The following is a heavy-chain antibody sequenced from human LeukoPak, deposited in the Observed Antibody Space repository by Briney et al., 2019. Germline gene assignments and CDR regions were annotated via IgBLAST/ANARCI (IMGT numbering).Heavy chain of an antibody. D-gene: IGHD3-22*01. CDR3: ARARYYYDSSGYYPQGGYFDY. CDR1: GFTFSSYW. V-gene: IGHV3-74*01. Sequence: GGSLRLSCAASGFTFSSYWMHWVRQAPGKGLVWVSRINSDGSSTSYADSVKGRFTISRDNAKNTLYLQMNSLRAKDTAVYYCARARYYYDSSGYYPQGGYFDYGGQGTLVTVSS. CDR2: INSDGSST. J-gene: IGHJ4*02.